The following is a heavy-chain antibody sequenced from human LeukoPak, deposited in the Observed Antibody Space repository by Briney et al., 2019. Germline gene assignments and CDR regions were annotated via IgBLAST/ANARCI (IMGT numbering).Heavy chain of an antibody. Sequence: PGGSLRLSCAASGFTVSSDYMTWVRQAAGKGLEWVSVIHSGGSTDYADSVKGRFTISRDNSKNTVYLQMNSLRAEDTAVYYCARDKDYFDYWGQGTLVTVSS. CDR3: ARDKDYFDY. J-gene: IGHJ4*02. CDR2: IHSGGST. CDR1: GFTVSSDY. V-gene: IGHV3-66*01.